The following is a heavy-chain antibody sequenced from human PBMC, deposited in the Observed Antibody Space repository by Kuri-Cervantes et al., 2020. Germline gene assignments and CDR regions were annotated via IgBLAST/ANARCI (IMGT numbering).Heavy chain of an antibody. CDR3: ARAHYDFLTGFSLNWFDS. CDR1: GYTFTSYA. J-gene: IGHJ5*01. D-gene: IGHD3-9*01. Sequence: ASVKVSCKASGYTFTSYAMHWVRQAPGQRLEWMGWMNPNSGNTGYAQKFQGRVTITRDTSASTAYMELSSLRSEDTALYYCARAHYDFLTGFSLNWFDSWGQGTLVIVSS. V-gene: IGHV1-3*01. CDR2: MNPNSGNT.